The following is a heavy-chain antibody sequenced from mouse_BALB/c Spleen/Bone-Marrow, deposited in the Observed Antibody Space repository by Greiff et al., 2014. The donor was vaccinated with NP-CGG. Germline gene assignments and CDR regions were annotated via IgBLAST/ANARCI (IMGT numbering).Heavy chain of an antibody. D-gene: IGHD1-1*01. CDR2: IFPRNGST. CDR1: GYSLTSYY. Sequence: QVQLQQPGPELVKPGASVRISCKASGYSLTSYYIHWVKQRPGQGLEWIGRIFPRNGSTKYNEKFKGKATLTADTSSSTAYMQLSSLTSEDSAVYFCARRDYYGSTYGFDYWGQGTTLTVSS. V-gene: IGHV1-66*01. CDR3: ARRDYYGSTYGFDY. J-gene: IGHJ2*01.